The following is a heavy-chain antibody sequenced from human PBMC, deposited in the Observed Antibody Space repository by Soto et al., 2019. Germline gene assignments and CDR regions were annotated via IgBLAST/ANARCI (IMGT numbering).Heavy chain of an antibody. CDR2: MYYNGNI. D-gene: IGHD3-16*01. J-gene: IGHJ5*02. Sequence: PSETLSLTCNVSGGSISNYYWTWVRQSPEKGLEWIGYMYYNGNINYNPSPKSRVTISIDTSKNQFSLTLKSVTAADTAVYYCASGGNWFDPWGQGVLVTVSP. CDR3: ASGGNWFDP. CDR1: GGSISNYY. V-gene: IGHV4-59*01.